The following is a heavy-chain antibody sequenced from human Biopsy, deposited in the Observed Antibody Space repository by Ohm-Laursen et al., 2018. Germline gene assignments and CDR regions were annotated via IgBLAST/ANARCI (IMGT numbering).Heavy chain of an antibody. D-gene: IGHD5-18*01. CDR3: AKDRYNYTPNGGFNIVV. CDR2: IFYDGRNT. Sequence: SLRLSCSASGFTFNNYGMQWVRQAPGKGLDWVAFIFYDGRNTYYADSVKGRFTISRDDSRDTLYLQMSSLRAEDTAVYYCAKDRYNYTPNGGFNIVVWGQETSVTVSS. J-gene: IGHJ6*02. V-gene: IGHV3-30*02. CDR1: GFTFNNYG.